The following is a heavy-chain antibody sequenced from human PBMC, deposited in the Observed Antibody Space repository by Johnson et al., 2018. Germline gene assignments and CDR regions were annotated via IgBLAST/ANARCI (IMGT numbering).Heavy chain of an antibody. J-gene: IGHJ1*01. CDR2: IRSKANNYAI. CDR1: GFNFDDYA. D-gene: IGHD1-26*01. Sequence: VQSGRSLRLSCAASGFNFDDYAMHWVRQASGKGLEWVGRIRSKANNYAIAYGASVKGRFTISRDDSKNTAYLQMNSLKTEDTAVYYCTRSDYSGTYFSWGQGTRVTVSS. CDR3: TRSDYSGTYFS. V-gene: IGHV3-73*01.